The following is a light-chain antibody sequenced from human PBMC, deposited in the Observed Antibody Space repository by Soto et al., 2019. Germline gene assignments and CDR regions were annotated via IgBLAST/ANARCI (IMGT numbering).Light chain of an antibody. CDR2: AAS. J-gene: IGKJ1*01. V-gene: IGKV1-39*01. CDR1: QSISSY. Sequence: IQMTHSPSSLSASVGDRVTITCLASQSISSYLNWYQQKPGKAPKLLIYAASSLQSGVPSRFSGSGSGTDFTLTISSLQPEDFATYYCQKSYSTPWKCGQGTKV. CDR3: QKSYSTPWK.